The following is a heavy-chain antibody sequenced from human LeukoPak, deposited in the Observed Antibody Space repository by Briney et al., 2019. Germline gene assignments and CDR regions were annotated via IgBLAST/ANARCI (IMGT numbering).Heavy chain of an antibody. V-gene: IGHV3-23*01. Sequence: PGGSLRLSCAASGFTFSSFGMTWVREAPGKGLDWVSSIGGSGATTYYAESVKGGFTISRDNSKNTMYLQMNSLRAEDTAVYYCARLGNEVYWGQGTLVTVSS. J-gene: IGHJ4*02. CDR2: IGGSGATT. D-gene: IGHD7-27*01. CDR1: GFTFSSFG. CDR3: ARLGNEVY.